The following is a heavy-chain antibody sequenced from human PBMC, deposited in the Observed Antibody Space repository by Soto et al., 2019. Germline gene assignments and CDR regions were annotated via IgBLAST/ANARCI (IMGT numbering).Heavy chain of an antibody. Sequence: GSLRLSCAASGFIFSNFAMSWVRQAPGKGLEWVSGIGAGGDITFYADSAKGRFGISRDNSKNTVYLQVNSLRAEDTAVYFCAKDDFTDRGEDYFDHWGPGTLVTVSS. V-gene: IGHV3-23*01. D-gene: IGHD2-21*01. CDR1: GFIFSNFA. CDR3: AKDDFTDRGEDYFDH. CDR2: IGAGGDIT. J-gene: IGHJ4*02.